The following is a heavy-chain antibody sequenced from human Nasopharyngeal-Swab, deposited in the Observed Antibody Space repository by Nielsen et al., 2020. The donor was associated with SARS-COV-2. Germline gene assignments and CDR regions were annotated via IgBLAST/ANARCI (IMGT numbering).Heavy chain of an antibody. D-gene: IGHD2-2*01. J-gene: IGHJ4*02. CDR1: GFTFSSCG. CDR3: ARDEMGDLIGYCSSTSCYPDY. V-gene: IGHV3-33*01. CDR2: IWYDGSNK. Sequence: GGSLRLSCAASGFTFSSCGMHWVRQAPGKGLEWVAVIWYDGSNKYYADSVKGRFTISRDNSKNTLYLQMNSLRAEDTAVYYCARDEMGDLIGYCSSTSCYPDYWGQGTLVTVSS.